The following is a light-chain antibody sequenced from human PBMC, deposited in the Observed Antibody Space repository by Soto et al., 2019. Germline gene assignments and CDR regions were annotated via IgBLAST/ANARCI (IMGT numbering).Light chain of an antibody. Sequence: EIVLTQSPGTLSLSPGERATLSCRASQSVSSNYLAWYQQKPGQAPRLLIYGASGRATGIPDRFSGSGSGTDFTLTISRLEPEDFVVYFCQQYGSSAYTFGQGTKLEIK. CDR2: GAS. CDR1: QSVSSNY. V-gene: IGKV3-20*01. J-gene: IGKJ2*01. CDR3: QQYGSSAYT.